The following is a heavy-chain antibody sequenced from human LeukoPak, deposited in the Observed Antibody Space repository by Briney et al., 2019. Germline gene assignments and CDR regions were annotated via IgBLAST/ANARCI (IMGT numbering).Heavy chain of an antibody. CDR1: GFTFSSYG. J-gene: IGHJ4*02. CDR2: ISSSSDSI. CDR3: ARAMRSGYDY. V-gene: IGHV3-48*02. D-gene: IGHD5-12*01. Sequence: SGGSLRLSCAASGFTFSSYGMSWVRQAPGKRLEWVSYISSSSDSIYYADSVKGRFTISRDNAENSLYLQMNSLRDEDTAVYYCARAMRSGYDYWGQGTLVTVSS.